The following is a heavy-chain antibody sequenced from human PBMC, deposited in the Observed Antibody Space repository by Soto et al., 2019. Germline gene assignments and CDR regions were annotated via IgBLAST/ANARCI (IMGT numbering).Heavy chain of an antibody. V-gene: IGHV4-34*01. CDR1: GGFVSSGSYY. D-gene: IGHD1-1*01. CDR3: ARVERGTATTVVDAFDI. Sequence: QVHLQQWGAGLLKPSETLSLTCAVYGGFVSSGSYYWSWIRQPPGKGLEWIGEMSHSGGTHFTPSIKSRVSISVDTSKKQFSLKMSSVTAADTALYYCARVERGTATTVVDAFDIWGPGTMVTVSS. J-gene: IGHJ3*02. CDR2: MSHSGGT.